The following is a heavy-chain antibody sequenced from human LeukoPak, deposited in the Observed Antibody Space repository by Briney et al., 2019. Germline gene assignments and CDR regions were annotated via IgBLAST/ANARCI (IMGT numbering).Heavy chain of an antibody. Sequence: SETLSLTCTVSGGSISSYYWSWIRQPPGKGLEWIGYIYYSGSTNYNPSLKSRVTISVDTSKNQFSLKLSSVTAADTAVYYCARVEGGYCSSTSCYTWGVLVYWGQGTLVTVSS. CDR3: ARVEGGYCSSTSCYTWGVLVY. CDR1: GGSISSYY. V-gene: IGHV4-59*01. D-gene: IGHD2-2*02. J-gene: IGHJ4*02. CDR2: IYYSGST.